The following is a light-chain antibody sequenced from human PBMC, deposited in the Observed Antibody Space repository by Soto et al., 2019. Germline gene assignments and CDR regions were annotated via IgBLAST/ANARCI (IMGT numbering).Light chain of an antibody. CDR2: DAS. CDR1: QDISNY. J-gene: IGKJ1*01. CDR3: QQYQTYSQ. V-gene: IGKV1-33*01. Sequence: DIQMTQSPSSLSASVGDRVTITCQASQDISNYLNWYQQKPGKAPKLLIYDASNLETGVSSRFSGSGSGTEFTLTISSLQPDDFATYYCQQYQTYSQFGQGTKVEIK.